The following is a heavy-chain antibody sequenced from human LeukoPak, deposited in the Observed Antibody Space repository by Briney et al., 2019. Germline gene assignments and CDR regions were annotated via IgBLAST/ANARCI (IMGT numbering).Heavy chain of an antibody. D-gene: IGHD3-10*01. Sequence: GGSLGLSCAASGFTFSSYWMSWVRQAPGKGLEWVANIKQDGSEKYYVDSVKGRFTISRDNAKNSLYLQMNSLRAEDTAVYYCARDTQGVLLWFGELLHYYYGMDVWGQGTTVTVSS. CDR1: GFTFSSYW. V-gene: IGHV3-7*01. CDR3: ARDTQGVLLWFGELLHYYYGMDV. CDR2: IKQDGSEK. J-gene: IGHJ6*02.